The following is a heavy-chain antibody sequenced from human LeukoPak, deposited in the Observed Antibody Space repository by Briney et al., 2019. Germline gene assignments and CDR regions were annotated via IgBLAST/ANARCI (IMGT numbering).Heavy chain of an antibody. D-gene: IGHD3-22*01. Sequence: ASVKVSCKASGYTFTSYGISWVRQAPGQGLEWMGWISAYNGNTNYAQKLQGRVTMTTDTSTSTAYMELRSLRSDDTAVYYCARVTYYYDSSGYYPTGWFDPWGRGTLVTVSS. V-gene: IGHV1-18*01. CDR3: ARVTYYYDSSGYYPTGWFDP. CDR2: ISAYNGNT. J-gene: IGHJ5*02. CDR1: GYTFTSYG.